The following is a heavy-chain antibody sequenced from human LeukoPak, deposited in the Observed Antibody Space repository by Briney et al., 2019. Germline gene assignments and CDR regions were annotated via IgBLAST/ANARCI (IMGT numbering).Heavy chain of an antibody. V-gene: IGHV4-59*01. J-gene: IGHJ6*01. CDR1: GGSISSYY. CDR2: IYYSGST. Sequence: SETLSLTCTVSGGSISSYYWSWIRQPPGKGLEWIGYIYYSGSTNYNPSLKSRVTISVDTSKNQFSLKLSSVTAADTAVYYCARDSDSYGMDVWGKGPRSPSPQ. CDR3: ARDSDSYGMDV. D-gene: IGHD3-3*01.